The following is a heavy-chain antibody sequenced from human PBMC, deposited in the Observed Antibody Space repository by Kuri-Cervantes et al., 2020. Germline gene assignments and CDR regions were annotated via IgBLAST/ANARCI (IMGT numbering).Heavy chain of an antibody. CDR3: ASFPPPNCSSTSCSRFDY. J-gene: IGHJ4*02. V-gene: IGHV1-18*01. Sequence: ASVKVSCKASGYTFTSYGISWVRQAPGQGLEWMGWISAYNGDTNYAQKLQGRVTMTTDTSTSTAYMELRSLRSDDTAVYYCASFPPPNCSSTSCSRFDYWGQGTLVTVSS. D-gene: IGHD2-2*01. CDR1: GYTFTSYG. CDR2: ISAYNGDT.